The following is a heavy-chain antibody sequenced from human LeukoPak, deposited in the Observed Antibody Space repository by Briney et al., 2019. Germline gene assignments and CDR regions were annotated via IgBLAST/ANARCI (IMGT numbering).Heavy chain of an antibody. Sequence: GGSLRLSCAASGFTFSSYSMNWVRQAPGKGLEWVSSISSSSSYIYYADSVKGRFTISRDNAKNSLYLQINSLRAEDTAVYYCARATVLNAFDIWGQGTMVTVSS. CDR2: ISSSSSYI. J-gene: IGHJ3*02. CDR1: GFTFSSYS. CDR3: ARATVLNAFDI. V-gene: IGHV3-21*01. D-gene: IGHD4-17*01.